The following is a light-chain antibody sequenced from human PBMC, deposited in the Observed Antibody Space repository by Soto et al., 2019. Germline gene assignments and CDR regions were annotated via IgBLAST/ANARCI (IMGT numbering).Light chain of an antibody. CDR3: QHYNRYSEA. J-gene: IGKJ1*01. V-gene: IGKV1-17*01. Sequence: QMPQSPGSLSASVGDRVTMTCLAIQGIRNDLGWCQQKPGKAPKLLIYAASSLQSGVPSRFSGSGSGTEFSLAISSLQPDDFAAYYCQHYNRYSEAFGQGTKVDIK. CDR1: QGIRND. CDR2: AAS.